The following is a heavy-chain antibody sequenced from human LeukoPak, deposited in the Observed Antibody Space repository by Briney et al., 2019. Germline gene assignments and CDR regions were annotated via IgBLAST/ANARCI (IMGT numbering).Heavy chain of an antibody. J-gene: IGHJ6*03. CDR2: IGTSSSTI. CDR3: ARFAAGGSYYYYMDV. Sequence: GGSLRLSCAASGFSFSSYAMSWVRQAPGKGLEWVSNIGTSSSTIYYADSVKGRFTISRDNAKNSLYLQMNRLRADDTAVYYCARFAAGGSYYYYMDVWGKGTTVTVSS. D-gene: IGHD6-25*01. V-gene: IGHV3-48*01. CDR1: GFSFSSYA.